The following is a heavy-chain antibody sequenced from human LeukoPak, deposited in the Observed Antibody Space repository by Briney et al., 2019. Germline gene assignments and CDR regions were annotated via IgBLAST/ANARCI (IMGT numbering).Heavy chain of an antibody. CDR3: AKVRDYSKPPPDY. J-gene: IGHJ4*02. CDR2: FSGSGGST. V-gene: IGHV3-23*01. Sequence: HPGGSLRLSCAASGFTFSSYAMSWVRQAPGKGLECISGFSGSGGSTYYADSVKGRFTISRDNSKNTLYLQMNSLRAEDTAVYYCAKVRDYSKPPPDYWGQGTLVTVSS. CDR1: GFTFSSYA. D-gene: IGHD2-15*01.